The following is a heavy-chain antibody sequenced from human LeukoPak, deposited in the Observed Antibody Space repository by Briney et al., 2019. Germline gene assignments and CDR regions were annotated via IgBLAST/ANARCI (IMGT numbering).Heavy chain of an antibody. Sequence: GGSLRLSCVGSGFSVNASWINWVRLAPGKGLEWVANMKQDGSEKYYLDSVKGRFTISRDNAKDSIYLQMNRLRVEGTAVYYCARPRGYGTPHDAFDIWGQGTMVTVSS. CDR1: GFSVNASW. CDR2: MKQDGSEK. V-gene: IGHV3-7*01. D-gene: IGHD5-18*01. J-gene: IGHJ3*02. CDR3: ARPRGYGTPHDAFDI.